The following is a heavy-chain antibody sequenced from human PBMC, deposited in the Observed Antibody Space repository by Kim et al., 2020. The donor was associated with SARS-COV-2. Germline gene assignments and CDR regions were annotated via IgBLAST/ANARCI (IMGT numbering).Heavy chain of an antibody. Sequence: SETLSLTCTVSGGSISSSSYYWGWIRQPPGKGLEWIGSIYYSGSTYYNPSLKSRVTISVDTSKNQFSLKLSSVTAADTAVYYCARHVRVVVVAATEYWFDPWSQGTLVTVSS. CDR3: ARHVRVVVVAATEYWFDP. J-gene: IGHJ5*02. CDR1: GGSISSSSYY. D-gene: IGHD2-15*01. V-gene: IGHV4-39*01. CDR2: IYYSGST.